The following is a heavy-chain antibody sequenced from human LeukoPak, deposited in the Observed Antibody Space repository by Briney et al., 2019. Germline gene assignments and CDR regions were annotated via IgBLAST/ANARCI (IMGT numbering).Heavy chain of an antibody. V-gene: IGHV3-30*03. CDR1: GFTFRSYG. J-gene: IGHJ4*02. Sequence: PGRSLRLSCAASGFTFRSYGMHWVRQAPRKGLEWLSAISDDGSNQYYADSVKGRFTISRDNSKNTLYLQMGSLRAEDMAVYYCARSEQQDFGDYEFDYWGQGTLVTVSS. D-gene: IGHD4-17*01. CDR3: ARSEQQDFGDYEFDY. CDR2: ISDDGSNQ.